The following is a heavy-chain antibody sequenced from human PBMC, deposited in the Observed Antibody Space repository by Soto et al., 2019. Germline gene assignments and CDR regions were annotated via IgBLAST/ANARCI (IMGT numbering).Heavy chain of an antibody. D-gene: IGHD6-19*01. J-gene: IGHJ4*02. V-gene: IGHV3-23*01. Sequence: SGGSLRLSCAASGFTFKESAMNWVRQAPGKGLEWVASISDTGASTWYAESVRGRLSISRDNSKNTLYLQMNSLRGEDTAVYYCAKGRGSGWAWYFDNWGQVPLVTLSP. CDR1: GFTFKESA. CDR3: AKGRGSGWAWYFDN. CDR2: ISDTGAST.